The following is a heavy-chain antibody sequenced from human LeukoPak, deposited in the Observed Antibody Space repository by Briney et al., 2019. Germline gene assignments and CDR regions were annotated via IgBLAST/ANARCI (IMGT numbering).Heavy chain of an antibody. CDR3: ARDSTDSGYCSSTSCIFDY. CDR2: ISAYNGNT. J-gene: IGHJ4*02. Sequence: ASLKVSCKASGYVFTGYYMHWVRQAPGQGLECMGWISAYNGNTNYAQKLQGRVTMTTDTSTSTAYMELRSLRSDDTAVYYCARDSTDSGYCSSTSCIFDYWGQGTLVTVSS. V-gene: IGHV1-18*04. D-gene: IGHD2-2*01. CDR1: GYVFTGYY.